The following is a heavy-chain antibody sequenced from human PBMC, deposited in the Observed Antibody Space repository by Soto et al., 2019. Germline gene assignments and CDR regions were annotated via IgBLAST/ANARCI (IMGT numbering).Heavy chain of an antibody. CDR1: GFTCSSYG. CDR3: AEDMSGYSYGSHFDY. CDR2: ISYDGSNK. J-gene: IGHJ4*02. D-gene: IGHD5-18*01. Sequence: GGSLRLSCAASGFTCSSYGMHWVRQAPCKGLEWVAVISYDGSNKYYADSVKGRFTISRDNSKNTLYLQMNSLRAEDTAGYYCAEDMSGYSYGSHFDYWGQGTQVTVSS. V-gene: IGHV3-30*18.